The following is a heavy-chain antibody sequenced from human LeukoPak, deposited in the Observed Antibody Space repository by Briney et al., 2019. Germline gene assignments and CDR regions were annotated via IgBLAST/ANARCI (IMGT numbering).Heavy chain of an antibody. D-gene: IGHD1-26*01. Sequence: PGGSLRLSCAASGFAFSTYWMDWVRQAPGKGLEWVSAARGSDAGTSYADSVKGRFTISRDNSKNTLYLQMNSLRAEDTAVYYCAKNRGGSYYSGSDYWGQGTLVTVSS. V-gene: IGHV3-23*01. CDR3: AKNRGGSYYSGSDY. J-gene: IGHJ4*02. CDR1: GFAFSTYW. CDR2: ARGSDAGT.